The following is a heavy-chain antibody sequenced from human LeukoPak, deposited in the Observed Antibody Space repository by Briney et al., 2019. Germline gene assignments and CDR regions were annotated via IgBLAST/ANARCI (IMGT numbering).Heavy chain of an antibody. CDR3: ARESYDILTGSGAHIDY. Sequence: ASVKVSCKASGYTFTSYYMHWVRQAPGQGLEWMGIINPSGGSTSYAQKFQGRVTMTRDMSTSTVYMELSSLRSEDTAVYYCARESYDILTGSGAHIDYWGQGTLVTVSS. D-gene: IGHD3-9*01. J-gene: IGHJ4*02. CDR2: INPSGGST. CDR1: GYTFTSYY. V-gene: IGHV1-46*01.